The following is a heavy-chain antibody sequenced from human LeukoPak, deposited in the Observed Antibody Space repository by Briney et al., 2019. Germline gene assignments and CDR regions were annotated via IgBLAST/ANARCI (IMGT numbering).Heavy chain of an antibody. D-gene: IGHD6-19*01. CDR3: ARDSGGWYRWFDP. V-gene: IGHV4-59*01. CDR1: GGSISSYY. CDR2: IYYSGST. Sequence: SETLSLTCTVSGGSISSYYWSWIRQPPGKGLEWIGYIYYSGSTNYNPSLKSRVTISVDTSKNQFSLKLSSVTAADTAVYYCARDSGGWYRWFDPWGQGTLVTVSS. J-gene: IGHJ5*02.